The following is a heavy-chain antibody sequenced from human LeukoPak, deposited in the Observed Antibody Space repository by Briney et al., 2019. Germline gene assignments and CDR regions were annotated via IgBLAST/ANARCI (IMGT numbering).Heavy chain of an antibody. CDR3: AEVFAGDSYGPDAFDI. D-gene: IGHD5-18*01. CDR2: ISGSGGRT. J-gene: IGHJ3*02. CDR1: GFPFSSYA. Sequence: PGGSLRLSCSASGFPFSSYAMSWVRQAPGKVLEWVSAISGSGGRTYYAHSVKGRFTISRDNSKNTLYLQMYSLRGEDRAVYYCAEVFAGDSYGPDAFDIWGQGTMVTVSS. V-gene: IGHV3-23*01.